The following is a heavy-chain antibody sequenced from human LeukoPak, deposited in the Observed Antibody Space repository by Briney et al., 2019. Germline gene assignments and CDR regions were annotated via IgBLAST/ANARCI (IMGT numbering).Heavy chain of an antibody. J-gene: IGHJ4*02. D-gene: IGHD3-10*01. CDR3: ARQGYYGSGSYPSFDY. CDR2: IYYSGST. CDR1: GGSISSSSYY. Sequence: SETLSLTCTVSGGSISSSSYYWGWIRQPPGKGLEWIGSIYYSGSTYYNPSLKSRVTISVDTSKNQFSLKLSSVTAADTAVYYCARQGYYGSGSYPSFDYWGQGTLVTVSS. V-gene: IGHV4-39*01.